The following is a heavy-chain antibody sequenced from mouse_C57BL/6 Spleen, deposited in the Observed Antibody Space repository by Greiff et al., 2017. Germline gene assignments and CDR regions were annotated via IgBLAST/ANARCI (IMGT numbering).Heavy chain of an antibody. CDR2: ISSGSSTI. Sequence: EVQLVESGGGLVKPGGSLKLSCAASGFTFSDYGMHWVRQAPEKGLEWVAYISSGSSTIYYADTVKGRFTISRDNAKNTLFLQMTSLRSEDTAMYYCARDYGSRRDYFDYWGQGTTLTVSS. V-gene: IGHV5-17*01. CDR1: GFTFSDYG. D-gene: IGHD1-1*01. CDR3: ARDYGSRRDYFDY. J-gene: IGHJ2*01.